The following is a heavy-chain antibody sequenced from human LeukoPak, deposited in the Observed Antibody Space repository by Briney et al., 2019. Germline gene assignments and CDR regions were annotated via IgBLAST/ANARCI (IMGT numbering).Heavy chain of an antibody. CDR3: ARGSRLGVVERDAFDI. V-gene: IGHV3-66*01. CDR2: IYSGGST. D-gene: IGHD3-3*01. CDR1: GGSISSSSYY. Sequence: ETLSLTCTVSGGSISSSSYYWGWIRQPPGKGLEWVSVIYSGGSTYYADSVKGRFTISRDNSKNTLYLQMNSLRAEDTAVYFCARGSRLGVVERDAFDIWGQGTMVTVSS. J-gene: IGHJ3*02.